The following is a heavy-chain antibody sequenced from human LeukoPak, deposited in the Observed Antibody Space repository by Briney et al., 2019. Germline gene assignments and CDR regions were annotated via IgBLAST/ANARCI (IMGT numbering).Heavy chain of an antibody. Sequence: GWSLRLTCITSGFTFNDCAMSWFRRAPGKGLEWVGFIRSRDNYGTTEYAASLKGRFTISRGDSKSIAYLQMNSLKTEDTAVYYCTRDILSAGSPTPPFDYWGQGTLVTVSS. V-gene: IGHV3-49*03. J-gene: IGHJ4*02. CDR2: IRSRDNYGTT. CDR3: TRDILSAGSPTPPFDY. CDR1: GFTFNDCA. D-gene: IGHD2-15*01.